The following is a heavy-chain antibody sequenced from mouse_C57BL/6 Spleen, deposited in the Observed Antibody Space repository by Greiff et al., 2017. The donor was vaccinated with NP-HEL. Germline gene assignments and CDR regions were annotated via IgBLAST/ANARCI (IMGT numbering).Heavy chain of an antibody. CDR1: GYTFTSYW. CDR2: IYPGSGST. V-gene: IGHV1-55*01. J-gene: IGHJ1*03. CDR3: ARCDGDYDWYFDV. D-gene: IGHD2-4*01. Sequence: QVQLKQPGAELVKPGASVKMSCKASGYTFTSYWITWVKQRPGQGLEWIGDIYPGSGSTNYNEKFKSKATLTVDTSSSTAYMQLSSLTSEDSAVYDCARCDGDYDWYFDVWGTGTTVTVSS.